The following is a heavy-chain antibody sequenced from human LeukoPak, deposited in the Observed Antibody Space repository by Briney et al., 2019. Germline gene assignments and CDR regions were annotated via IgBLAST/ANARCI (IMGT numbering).Heavy chain of an antibody. V-gene: IGHV3-30-3*01. Sequence: PGGSLGLSCAASGFTFSSYAMHWVRQAPGKGLEWVAVISYDGSNKYYADSVKGRFTISRDNSKNTLYLQMNSLRAEDTAVYYCARDMGSGYSFDYWGQGTLVTVSS. CDR1: GFTFSSYA. J-gene: IGHJ4*02. D-gene: IGHD3-22*01. CDR2: ISYDGSNK. CDR3: ARDMGSGYSFDY.